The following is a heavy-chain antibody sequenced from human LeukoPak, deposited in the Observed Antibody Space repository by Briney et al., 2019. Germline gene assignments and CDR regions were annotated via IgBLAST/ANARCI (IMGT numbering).Heavy chain of an antibody. D-gene: IGHD2-15*01. J-gene: IGHJ5*02. CDR2: ISGSGGST. V-gene: IGHV3-23*01. Sequence: GGSLRLSCAASGFTFSSYAMSWVRQAPGKGLEWVSAISGSGGSTYYADSVKGRFTISRDNSKNTLYLQMNSLRAEDTAVYYCAKDREYCSGGSCYPSNWFDPWGQGTLVTVSS. CDR1: GFTFSSYA. CDR3: AKDREYCSGGSCYPSNWFDP.